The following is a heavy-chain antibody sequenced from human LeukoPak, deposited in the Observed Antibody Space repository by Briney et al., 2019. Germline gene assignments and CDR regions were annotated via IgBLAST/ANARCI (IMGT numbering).Heavy chain of an antibody. Sequence: QPGGPLRLSCAASGFTFSSYAMSWVRQAPGKGLEWVSAISGSGGSTYYADSVKGRFTISRDNSKNTLYLQMNSLRAEDTAVYYCAETMVRGVIITGNWFDPWGQGTLVTVSS. CDR1: GFTFSSYA. CDR3: AETMVRGVIITGNWFDP. CDR2: ISGSGGST. V-gene: IGHV3-23*01. D-gene: IGHD3-10*01. J-gene: IGHJ5*02.